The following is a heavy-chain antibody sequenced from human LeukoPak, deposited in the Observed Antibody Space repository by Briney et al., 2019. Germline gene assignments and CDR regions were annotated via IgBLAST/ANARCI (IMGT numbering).Heavy chain of an antibody. CDR2: IYYSGST. CDR3: ARGARTYYDILTGYWFNP. J-gene: IGHJ5*02. CDR1: GGSISSSSYY. V-gene: IGHV4-39*01. D-gene: IGHD3-9*01. Sequence: PSETLSLTCTVSGGSISSSSYYWGWIRQPPGKGLEWIGSIYYSGSTYYNPSLKSRVTISVDTSKNQFSLKLSSVTAADTAVYYCARGARTYYDILTGYWFNPWGQGTLVTVSS.